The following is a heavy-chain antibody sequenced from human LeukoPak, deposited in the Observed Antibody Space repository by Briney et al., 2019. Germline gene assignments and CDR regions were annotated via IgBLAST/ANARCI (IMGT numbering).Heavy chain of an antibody. CDR1: GFSFSSYA. CDR3: AKDDDISGYYYRTFDY. D-gene: IGHD3-22*01. J-gene: IGHJ4*02. CDR2: ISGSGGST. Sequence: GGSLRLSCAASGFSFSSYAMSWVRQAPGKGLEWVSAISGSGGSTYYADSVKGRFTISRDNSKNPLYLQMNSLRAEDTAVYYCAKDDDISGYYYRTFDYWGQGNLVTVSS. V-gene: IGHV3-23*01.